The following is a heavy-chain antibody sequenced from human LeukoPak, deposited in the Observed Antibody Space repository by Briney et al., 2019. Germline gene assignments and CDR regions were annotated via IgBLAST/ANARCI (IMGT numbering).Heavy chain of an antibody. CDR2: ISSSSSYI. Sequence: GGSLRLSCAASGFTFSSYSMNWVRQAPGKGLEWVSSISSSSSYIYYADSVKGRFTISRDNARNSLYLQMNSLRAEDTAVYYCARDARYYYDSSGYFAIDYWGQGTLVTVSS. CDR3: ARDARYYYDSSGYFAIDY. D-gene: IGHD3-22*01. CDR1: GFTFSSYS. V-gene: IGHV3-21*01. J-gene: IGHJ4*02.